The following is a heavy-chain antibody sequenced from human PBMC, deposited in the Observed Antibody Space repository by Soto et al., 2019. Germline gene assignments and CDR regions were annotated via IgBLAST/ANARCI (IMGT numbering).Heavy chain of an antibody. D-gene: IGHD1-26*01. CDR2: INAGNGNT. V-gene: IGHV1-3*05. J-gene: IGHJ4*02. CDR3: ARVDGTY. Sequence: QVQLVQSGAEEKKPGASVKVSCKASGYTFSSYAIHWVRQAPVQGLEWMGWINAGNGNTKYSQKFQGRVTITRDTSASTAYMELNSLRSEDTAVYYCARVDGTYWGQGTLVTVSS. CDR1: GYTFSSYA.